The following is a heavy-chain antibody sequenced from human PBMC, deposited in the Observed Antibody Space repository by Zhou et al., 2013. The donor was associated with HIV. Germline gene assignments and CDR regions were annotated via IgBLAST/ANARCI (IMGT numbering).Heavy chain of an antibody. CDR3: ARDWIYGDYYYYYMDV. Sequence: QVQLQQWGAGLLKPSEILSLTCAVYGGSFSDYYWSWIRQPPGKGLEWIGEINHSGSANYIPSLKSRVSISIDASKKQFSLKVTSVTAADTAVYYCARDWIYGDYYYYYMDVWGKGPRSPSP. J-gene: IGHJ6*03. CDR2: INHSGSA. CDR1: GGSFSDYY. V-gene: IGHV4-34*01. D-gene: IGHD4-17*01.